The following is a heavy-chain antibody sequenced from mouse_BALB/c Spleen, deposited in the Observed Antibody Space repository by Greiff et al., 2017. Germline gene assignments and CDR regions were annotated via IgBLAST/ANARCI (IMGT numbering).Heavy chain of an antibody. D-gene: IGHD3-2*01. Sequence: VQLQQSGAELVKPGASVKLSCTASGFNIKDTYMHWVKQRPEQGLEWIGRIDPANGNTKYDPKFQGKATITADTSSNTAYLQLGSLTSEDTAVYYCASLDSSGYVGFAYWGQGTLVTVSA. CDR3: ASLDSSGYVGFAY. CDR2: IDPANGNT. J-gene: IGHJ3*01. V-gene: IGHV14-3*02. CDR1: GFNIKDTY.